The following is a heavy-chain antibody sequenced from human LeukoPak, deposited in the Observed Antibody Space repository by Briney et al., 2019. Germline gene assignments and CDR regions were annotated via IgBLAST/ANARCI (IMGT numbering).Heavy chain of an antibody. V-gene: IGHV1-69*01. CDR1: GGRFTSYG. Sequence: SVKVSCKPSGGRFTSYGFSWVRQAPGQGLEWMGGINPIFGPAHYAQQFQGRVTIIAEESTSTVYTELNNLRAEDTALYYCARDSIVNGAFDIWGQGTMVTVSS. CDR2: INPIFGPA. J-gene: IGHJ3*02. CDR3: ARDSIVNGAFDI. D-gene: IGHD2/OR15-2a*01.